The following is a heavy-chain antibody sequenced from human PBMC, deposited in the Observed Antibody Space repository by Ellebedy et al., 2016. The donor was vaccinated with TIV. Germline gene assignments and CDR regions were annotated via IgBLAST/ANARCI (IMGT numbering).Heavy chain of an antibody. J-gene: IGHJ3*02. D-gene: IGHD3-10*01. CDR1: GFIVSNNY. CDR2: IYSGGDT. V-gene: IGHV3-66*01. CDR3: ARDLGSGSLIDAFDI. Sequence: PGGSLRLSCAASGFIVSNNYMNWVRQAPGKGLEWVSVIYSGGDTYYADSVKGRFIISRDNSKNTLYLQMNSLGAEDTAVYYCARDLGSGSLIDAFDIWGQGTMVTVSS.